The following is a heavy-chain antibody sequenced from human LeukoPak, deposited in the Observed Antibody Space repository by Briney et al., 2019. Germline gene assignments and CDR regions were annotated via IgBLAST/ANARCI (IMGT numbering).Heavy chain of an antibody. D-gene: IGHD3-10*01. V-gene: IGHV5-51*01. J-gene: IGHJ3*02. CDR1: EYKFTSYW. CDR3: ARHGRGSRSPNAFDI. CDR2: IYGGDSDT. Sequence: GESLKISCKASEYKFTSYWIGWVCQMPGIGLEWMGIIYGGDSDTRYSPSFQGQVTISADKSITTAYLQWSSPKASDTAMYYCARHGRGSRSPNAFDIWGQGTMVTVSS.